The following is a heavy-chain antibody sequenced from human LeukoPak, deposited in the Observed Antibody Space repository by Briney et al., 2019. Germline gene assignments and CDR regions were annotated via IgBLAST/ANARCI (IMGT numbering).Heavy chain of an antibody. J-gene: IGHJ4*02. D-gene: IGHD3-22*01. CDR1: GFTFSSYG. Sequence: PGGSLRLSCAASGFTFSSYGMHWVRQAPGKGLEWVAVISYDGSNKYYADSVKGRFTISRDNSKNTLYLQMNSLRAEDTAVYYCAKAPFYYYDSSGLRGFDYWGQGTLVTVSS. V-gene: IGHV3-30*18. CDR3: AKAPFYYYDSSGLRGFDY. CDR2: ISYDGSNK.